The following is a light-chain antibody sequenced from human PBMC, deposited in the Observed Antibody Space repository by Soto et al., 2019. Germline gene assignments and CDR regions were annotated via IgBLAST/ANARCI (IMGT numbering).Light chain of an antibody. J-gene: IGKJ5*01. CDR1: ETISHY. Sequence: DSVTISCRASETISHYLNWYQQKPGKAPKLLIYDASNLETGVPSRFSGSGSGTDFTFTISSLQPEDIATYYCQQYSHLITFGQGTRLEIK. CDR2: DAS. CDR3: QQYSHLIT. V-gene: IGKV1-33*01.